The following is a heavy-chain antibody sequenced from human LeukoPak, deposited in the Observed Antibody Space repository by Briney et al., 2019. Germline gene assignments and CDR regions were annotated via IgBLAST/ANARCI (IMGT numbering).Heavy chain of an antibody. CDR3: ARERAHRLVSGYDPYYYGMDV. V-gene: IGHV1-2*04. CDR2: INPNSGGT. J-gene: IGHJ6*04. Sequence: ASVKVSCKASGYTFTGYYMRWVRQAPGQGLEWMGWINPNSGGTNHAQKFQGWVTMTRDTSISTAYMELSRLRSDDTAVYYCARERAHRLVSGYDPYYYGMDVWGKGTTVTVSS. D-gene: IGHD5-12*01. CDR1: GYTFTGYY.